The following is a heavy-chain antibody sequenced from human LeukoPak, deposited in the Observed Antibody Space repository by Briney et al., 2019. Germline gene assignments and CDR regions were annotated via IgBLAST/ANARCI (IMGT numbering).Heavy chain of an antibody. D-gene: IGHD2-2*01. V-gene: IGHV3-23*01. J-gene: IGHJ1*01. CDR2: ISGSGGTT. Sequence: GSLRLSCAASGFTFSTYAMSWVRQAPGKGLEWVSAISGSGGTTYYADSVKGRFTISRDNSKNTLSLQMNSLRAEDTAVYYCAKLGDIVVVPAAMVYFQHWGQGTLVTVSS. CDR3: AKLGDIVVVPAAMVYFQH. CDR1: GFTFSTYA.